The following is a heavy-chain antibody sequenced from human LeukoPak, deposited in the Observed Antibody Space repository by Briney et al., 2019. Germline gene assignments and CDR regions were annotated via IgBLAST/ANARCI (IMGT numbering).Heavy chain of an antibody. Sequence: GGSLRLSCAASGFPFSSYSMNWVRQAPGKGLEWVSYISSSSSTIYYADSVKGRFTISRDNAKNSLYLQMNSLRAEDTAVYYCARELDGYRFDYWGQGTLVTVSS. D-gene: IGHD5-12*01. V-gene: IGHV3-48*01. CDR3: ARELDGYRFDY. CDR1: GFPFSSYS. CDR2: ISSSSSTI. J-gene: IGHJ4*02.